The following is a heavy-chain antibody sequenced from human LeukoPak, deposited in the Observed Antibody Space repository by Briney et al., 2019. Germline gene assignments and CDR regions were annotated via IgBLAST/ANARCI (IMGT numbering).Heavy chain of an antibody. CDR3: ARQHDSYHYYYVDV. CDR1: GYSISTGYY. CDR2: LYHSDSI. D-gene: IGHD6-13*01. V-gene: IGHV4-38-2*01. J-gene: IGHJ6*03. Sequence: SETLSLTCAVSGYSISTGYYWIWIRQPPGKGLEWIGSLYHSDSIYYNPSLESRVTMSVDTSKNQFSLKLSFVTAADTAVYYCARQHDSYHYYYVDVWGTGTTVTVSS.